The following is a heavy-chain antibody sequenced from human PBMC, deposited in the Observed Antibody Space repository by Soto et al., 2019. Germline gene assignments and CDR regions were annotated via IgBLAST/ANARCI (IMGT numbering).Heavy chain of an antibody. J-gene: IGHJ5*02. Sequence: GGSLRLSCAASGFTFSDYYMSWIRQAPGKGLEWLSYISESGDTTYYADSVAGRFTISRDNAKNSLYLQMNSLRAEDTAVYYCARGIPGYCGGATCYSGWFDPWGQGTLGTVS. V-gene: IGHV3-11*01. CDR3: ARGIPGYCGGATCYSGWFDP. CDR2: ISESGDTT. D-gene: IGHD2-15*01. CDR1: GFTFSDYY.